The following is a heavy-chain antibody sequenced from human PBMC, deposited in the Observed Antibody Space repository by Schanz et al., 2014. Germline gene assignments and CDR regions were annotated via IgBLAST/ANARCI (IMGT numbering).Heavy chain of an antibody. CDR2: IDDTGST. Sequence: QLQLQESGPGLVIPSETLSLTCTVSGGSISSSTYYWGWIRQPPGKGPEWIGTIDDTGSTYYTPSRGGRLTMSVDTSKTHLSLQLPSVTAADTAVYYCARLMVPGWFDPWGQGQLVTVSS. D-gene: IGHD3-10*01. V-gene: IGHV4-39*02. CDR1: GGSISSSTYY. J-gene: IGHJ5*02. CDR3: ARLMVPGWFDP.